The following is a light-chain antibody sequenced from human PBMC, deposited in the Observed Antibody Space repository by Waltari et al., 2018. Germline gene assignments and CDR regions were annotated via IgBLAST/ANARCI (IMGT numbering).Light chain of an antibody. CDR3: CSYAGSYTFV. CDR2: DVF. Sequence: SALTQPRSVSGSPGQSVTISCSGTSSDVGSYNFVSWYQQHPGNAPKLLIDDVFKRPSCVPDRFSGSKSGNTASLTISGLQTEDESVYYCCSYAGSYTFVFGGGTQLTVL. J-gene: IGLJ7*01. CDR1: SSDVGSYNF. V-gene: IGLV2-11*01.